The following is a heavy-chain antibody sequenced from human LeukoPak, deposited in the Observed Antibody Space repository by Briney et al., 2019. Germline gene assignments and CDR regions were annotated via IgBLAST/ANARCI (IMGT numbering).Heavy chain of an antibody. V-gene: IGHV4-59*12. D-gene: IGHD5-12*01. CDR3: ARDSGYDDPDYFDY. Sequence: SETLSLTCTVSGDSISGYYWSWIRQPPGKGLEWIGNIYHSGSTNYSPSLKSRVTISVDKSKNQFSLKLSSVTAADTAVYYCARDSGYDDPDYFDYWGQGTLVTVSS. J-gene: IGHJ4*02. CDR2: IYHSGST. CDR1: GDSISGYY.